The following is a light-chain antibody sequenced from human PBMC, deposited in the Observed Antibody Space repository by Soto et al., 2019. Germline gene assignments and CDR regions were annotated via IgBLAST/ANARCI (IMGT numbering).Light chain of an antibody. CDR2: SAS. CDR3: LQDYNYPLT. J-gene: IGKJ4*01. CDR1: QDIRNE. V-gene: IGKV1-6*01. Sequence: IQMTQSPYSLYASVGDRVTITCRVSQDIRNELGWYQQRPGKAPKVLIYSASTLQSGVPSRFSGSGSGTDFTLTISSLQPEDFASYYCLQDYNYPLTFGGGTKVDIK.